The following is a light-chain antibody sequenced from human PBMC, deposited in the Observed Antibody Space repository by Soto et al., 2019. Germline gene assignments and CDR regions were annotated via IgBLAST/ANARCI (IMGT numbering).Light chain of an antibody. CDR2: GAF. J-gene: IGKJ4*01. CDR3: QQYKNWPPLT. CDR1: QSVSYN. V-gene: IGKV3-15*01. Sequence: EIVMTQSPATQSVSPGETASLSCRASQSVSYNLAWYQQKPGQGPRLLIYGAFTRATGIPARFSGSGSGTEFTLTICSLQSEVFAVYYCQQYKNWPPLTFGGGTKVEIK.